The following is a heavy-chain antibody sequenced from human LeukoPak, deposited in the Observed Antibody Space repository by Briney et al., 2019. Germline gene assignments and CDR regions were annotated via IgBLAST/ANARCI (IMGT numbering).Heavy chain of an antibody. J-gene: IGHJ4*02. V-gene: IGHV3-48*04. CDR2: IGISSGNT. CDR3: ARDHNYAFDN. Sequence: GGSLRLSCVASGFPFSDYSMNWDRQAPGKGLEWISYIGISSGNTKYADSVKGRFTISGDSAKNSLYLQMNSLRVEDTAVYFCARDHNYAFDNWGQGTLVIVSS. CDR1: GFPFSDYS. D-gene: IGHD1-1*01.